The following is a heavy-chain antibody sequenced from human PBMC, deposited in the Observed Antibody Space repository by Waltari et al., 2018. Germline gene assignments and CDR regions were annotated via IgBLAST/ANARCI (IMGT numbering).Heavy chain of an antibody. J-gene: IGHJ4*02. CDR1: GGSISSGSYY. D-gene: IGHD3-22*01. V-gene: IGHV4-61*02. CDR3: ARDLNDSSGYLPFDY. Sequence: QVQLQESGPGLVKPSQPLSLTCTVSGGSISSGSYYWSWIRHPAGKGLEWIGRIYTSGSTNYNPSLKSRVTISVDTSKNQFSLKLSSVTAADTAVYYCARDLNDSSGYLPFDYWGQGTLVTVSS. CDR2: IYTSGST.